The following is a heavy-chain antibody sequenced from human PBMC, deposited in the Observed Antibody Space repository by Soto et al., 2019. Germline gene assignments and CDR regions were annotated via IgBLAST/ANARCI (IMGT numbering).Heavy chain of an antibody. CDR3: VRTRLVVGAATREDY. V-gene: IGHV3-74*01. J-gene: IGHJ4*02. CDR2: INSDGSST. Sequence: EVQLVESGGGLVQPGGSLRLSCAASGFTFSSYWMHWVRQAPGKGLVWVSRINSDGSSTGYADSVKGRFTISRDNAKNTLYLQMNSLRAEDTAVYSCVRTRLVVGAATREDYRRQGTLVTASS. D-gene: IGHD2-15*01. CDR1: GFTFSSYW.